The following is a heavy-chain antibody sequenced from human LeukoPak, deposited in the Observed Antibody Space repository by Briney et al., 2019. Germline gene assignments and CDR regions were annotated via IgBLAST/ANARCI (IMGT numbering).Heavy chain of an antibody. CDR1: GDTFTCYY. V-gene: IGHV1-2*02. CDR3: ATSTGYRSTWGAFDI. J-gene: IGHJ3*02. Sequence: ASVKVSCKASGDTFTCYYIHWVRQAPGKGLEGRGCSYLHSGVRLYPQKFRHSLPMASHTSTMTAYMDLTSLRSDHAAVYFCATSTGYRSTWGAFDIWGQGTRVTVSS. CDR2: SYLHSGVR. D-gene: IGHD2-2*01.